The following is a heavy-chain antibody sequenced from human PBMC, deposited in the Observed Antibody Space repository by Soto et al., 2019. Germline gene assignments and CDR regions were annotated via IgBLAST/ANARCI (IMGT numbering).Heavy chain of an antibody. J-gene: IGHJ4*02. V-gene: IGHV3-74*01. Sequence: EVQLVESGGGSVQPGGSLRLSCVASGITFTNYWMHWVRQVPGKGLVWVARVDSDGRGTSYAAFVKGRFTISRDNAKNTLYLHMNRLRVEDTAMYYCGTVFEHWGQGIPVTVSS. CDR1: GITFTNYW. CDR2: VDSDGRGT. CDR3: GTVFEH.